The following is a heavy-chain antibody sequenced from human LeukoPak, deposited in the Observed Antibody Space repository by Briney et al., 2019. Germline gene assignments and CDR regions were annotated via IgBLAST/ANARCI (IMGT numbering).Heavy chain of an antibody. V-gene: IGHV4-61*01. CDR2: IYYSGST. CDR3: AALITMVRGVISWFDP. Sequence: PSETLSLTCTVSGYSISSGHYWGWIRQPPGKGLEWIGYIYYSGSTNYNPSLKSRVTISVDTSKNQFSLKLSSVTAADTAVYYCAALITMVRGVISWFDPWGQGTLVTVSS. J-gene: IGHJ5*02. CDR1: GYSISSGHY. D-gene: IGHD3-10*01.